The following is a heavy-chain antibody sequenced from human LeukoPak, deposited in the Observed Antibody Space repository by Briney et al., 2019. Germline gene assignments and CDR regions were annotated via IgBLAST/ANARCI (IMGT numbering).Heavy chain of an antibody. CDR2: IYYSGST. Sequence: SETLSLTCTVSGGSISSYYWSWIRQPPGKGLEWIGYIYYSGSTNYNPSLKSRVTISVDTSKNQFSLKLSSVTAADTAVYYCARNVRGVTENWFDPWGQGTLVTVPS. V-gene: IGHV4-59*01. J-gene: IGHJ5*02. D-gene: IGHD3-10*01. CDR3: ARNVRGVTENWFDP. CDR1: GGSISSYY.